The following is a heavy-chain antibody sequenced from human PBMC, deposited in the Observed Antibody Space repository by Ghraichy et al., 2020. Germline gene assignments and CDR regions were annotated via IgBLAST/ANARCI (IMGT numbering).Heavy chain of an antibody. CDR3: ARDKNYYGSGTFDY. CDR1: GDSISSGGYY. J-gene: IGHJ4*02. D-gene: IGHD3-10*01. Sequence: SQTLSLTCSVSGDSISSGGYYWSWIRQHPGKGLEWIGYIYYSGSAYYNPSLKSRVTISVDMSKNQFSLKLSSVTAADTAVYYCARDKNYYGSGTFDYWGQGTLVTVSS. CDR2: IYYSGSA. V-gene: IGHV4-31*03.